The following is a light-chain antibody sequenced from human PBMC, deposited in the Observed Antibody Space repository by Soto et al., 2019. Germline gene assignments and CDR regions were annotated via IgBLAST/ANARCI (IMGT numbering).Light chain of an antibody. V-gene: IGLV1-40*01. CDR2: GNI. CDR3: QSYDSSLSGSRV. Sequence: QSVLTQPPSVSGAPGQRVTISCTGSSSNIGAGYDVHWYQQLPGTAPKLLIYGNINRPSGVPDRFSGSKSGTSASLAITGLQAEDEADYYCQSYDSSLSGSRVFGGGTKVT. J-gene: IGLJ2*01. CDR1: SSNIGAGYD.